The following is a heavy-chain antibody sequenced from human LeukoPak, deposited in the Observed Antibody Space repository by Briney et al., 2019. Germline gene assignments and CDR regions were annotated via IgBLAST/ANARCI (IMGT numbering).Heavy chain of an antibody. CDR1: GGSISSYY. D-gene: IGHD3-10*01. V-gene: IGHV4-59*12. Sequence: SETLSLTCTVSGGSISSYYWSWIRQPPGKGLEWIGYIYYSGSTNYNPSLKSRVTISVDTSKNQFSLKLSSVTAADTAVYYCARVVWFGEQSWGQGTLVTVSS. CDR3: ARVVWFGEQS. J-gene: IGHJ4*02. CDR2: IYYSGST.